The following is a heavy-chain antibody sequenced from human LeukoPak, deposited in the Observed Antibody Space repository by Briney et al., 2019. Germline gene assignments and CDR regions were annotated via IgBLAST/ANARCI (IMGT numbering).Heavy chain of an antibody. J-gene: IGHJ5*02. CDR1: GYTFTSYG. CDR3: ARDAPWEVVPAAAYNWFDP. V-gene: IGHV1-18*01. D-gene: IGHD2-2*01. Sequence: ASVKVSCKASGYTFTSYGISWVRQAPGQGLGWMGWISAYNGNTNYAQKIQGRVTMTTDTSTSTAYMELRSLRSDDTAVYYCARDAPWEVVPAAAYNWFDPWGQGTLVTVSS. CDR2: ISAYNGNT.